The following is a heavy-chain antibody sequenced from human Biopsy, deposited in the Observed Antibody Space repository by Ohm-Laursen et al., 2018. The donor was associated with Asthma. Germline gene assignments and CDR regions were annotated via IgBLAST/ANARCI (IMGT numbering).Heavy chain of an antibody. CDR2: LIPVLGTP. CDR1: GDSFSNYA. CDR3: ARGYSGSDRIVYYYSGLEV. Sequence: ASVKVSCKASGDSFSNYAISWVRQAPGQGLEWMGGLIPVLGTPDHAQMFEGRVTITADESTSTAYMELSSLSSEDTAVYYCARGYSGSDRIVYYYSGLEVWGQGTTVTASS. D-gene: IGHD5-12*01. V-gene: IGHV1-69*13. J-gene: IGHJ6*02.